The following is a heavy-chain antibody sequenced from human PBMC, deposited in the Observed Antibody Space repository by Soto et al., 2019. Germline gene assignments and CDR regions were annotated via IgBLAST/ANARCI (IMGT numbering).Heavy chain of an antibody. Sequence: EVQLVESGGGLVKPGGSLRLSCAASGFTFSSYSMNWARQAPGKGLEWVSSISSSSSYIYYADSVKGRFTISRDNAKNSLYLKMNSLRAEDTAVFYCARDRPIYGGSGKDAFDIGGQGTMVTVSS. D-gene: IGHD2-15*01. CDR2: ISSSSSYI. V-gene: IGHV3-21*01. CDR3: ARDRPIYGGSGKDAFDI. CDR1: GFTFSSYS. J-gene: IGHJ3*02.